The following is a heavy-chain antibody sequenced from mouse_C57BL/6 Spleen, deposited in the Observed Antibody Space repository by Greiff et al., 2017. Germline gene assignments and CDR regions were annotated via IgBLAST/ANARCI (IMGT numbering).Heavy chain of an antibody. D-gene: IGHD4-1*01. J-gene: IGHJ3*01. CDR1: GFTFSDYG. CDR2: ISSGSSTI. CDR3: ARTGFAY. Sequence: EVMLVESGGGLVKPGGSLKLSCAASGFTFSDYGMHWVRQAPEKGLEWVAYISSGSSTIYYAATVKGRFTISRDNAKNTLFLQMTSLRSEDTAMYYCARTGFAYWGQGTLVTVSA. V-gene: IGHV5-17*01.